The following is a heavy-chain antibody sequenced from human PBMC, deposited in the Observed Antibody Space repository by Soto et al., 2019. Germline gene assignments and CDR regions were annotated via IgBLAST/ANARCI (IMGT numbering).Heavy chain of an antibody. CDR3: AHLVVAGLTYYFDY. V-gene: IGHV2-5*02. CDR1: GFSLSTSAVG. CDR2: IYWDDDK. J-gene: IGHJ4*02. Sequence: QITLKESGPTLVKPTXXXXXTCTFSGFSLSTSAVGVGWIRQPPGKALEWLAFIYWDDDKRYSPSLKSSLTITKDTSKNQVVLAMTNMDPVDTATYYCAHLVVAGLTYYFDYWGQGTLVTVSS. D-gene: IGHD2-15*01.